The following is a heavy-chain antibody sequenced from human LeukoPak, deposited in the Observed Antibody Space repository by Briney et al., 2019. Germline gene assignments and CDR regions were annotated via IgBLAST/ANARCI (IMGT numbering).Heavy chain of an antibody. Sequence: SETLSLTCTVSGGSISSYYWSWIRQPPGKGLEWIGYIYYSGSTNYNPSLKSRVTISIDTSKNQFSLNLNSVTAADTAVYYCARGENWGGWFDPWGQGTLVTVSS. CDR2: IYYSGST. V-gene: IGHV4-59*12. CDR3: ARGENWGGWFDP. CDR1: GGSISSYY. D-gene: IGHD7-27*01. J-gene: IGHJ5*02.